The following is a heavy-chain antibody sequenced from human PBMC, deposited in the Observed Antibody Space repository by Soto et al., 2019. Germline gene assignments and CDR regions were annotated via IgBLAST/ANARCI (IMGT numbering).Heavy chain of an antibody. V-gene: IGHV4-31*03. D-gene: IGHD2-8*01. CDR1: GGSISSGGDD. CDR2: IYYSGST. J-gene: IGHJ6*03. CDR3: ARSPGGYCTNGVCYTGYYYMDV. Sequence: SETPSLTSTVSGGSISSGGDDGSWNSQHPGKGLEWIGYIYYSGSTYYNPSLKSRVTISVDTSKNQFSLKLSSVTAADTAVYYCARSPGGYCTNGVCYTGYYYMDVWGKGTTVTVSS.